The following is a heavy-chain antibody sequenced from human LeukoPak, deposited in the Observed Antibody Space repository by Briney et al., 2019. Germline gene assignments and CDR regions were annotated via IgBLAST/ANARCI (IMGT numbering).Heavy chain of an antibody. CDR3: AVNRWGVVAGSDY. Sequence: GGSLRLSCAASGFSFSTYWMSWVRQAPGKGLEWVANIKQDGREKYYVDSVKGRFTISRDNTKNSLYLQMNSLRAEDTAVYYCAVNRWGVVAGSDYWGQGTLVTVSS. D-gene: IGHD3-16*01. J-gene: IGHJ4*02. CDR1: GFSFSTYW. V-gene: IGHV3-7*03. CDR2: IKQDGREK.